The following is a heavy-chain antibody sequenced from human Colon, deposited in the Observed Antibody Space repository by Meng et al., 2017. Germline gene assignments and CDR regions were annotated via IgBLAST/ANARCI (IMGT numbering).Heavy chain of an antibody. CDR1: GDSISSYY. J-gene: IGHJ5*02. CDR3: ARDKGIVAAGARWFDP. V-gene: IGHV4-4*07. Sequence: QWRLQGSGPGLVRPSETLSLTCTVSGDSISSYYWSWIRQTAGKGLEWIGRIHTSGSTTYNPSLKSRVTMSVDTSKNQVSLKLTSVTAADTAVYYCARDKGIVAAGARWFDPWGQGTLVTVSS. D-gene: IGHD2-15*01. CDR2: IHTSGST.